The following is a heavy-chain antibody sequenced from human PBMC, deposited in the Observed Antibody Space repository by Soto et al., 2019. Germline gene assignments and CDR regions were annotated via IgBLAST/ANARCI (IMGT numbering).Heavy chain of an antibody. CDR3: ARRGISFLPQDWFGP. D-gene: IGHD3-16*01. V-gene: IGHV1-3*01. CDR2: INAGNGNT. CDR1: VYSFTAYA. J-gene: IGHJ5*02. Sequence: XSVKVSYKPSVYSFTAYAIHWVRQAPGQRPEWMGWINAGNGNTKYSQRFQGRVTITRDTSARTAYMELSSLTSEDTAVYYCARRGISFLPQDWFGPWGQGTLVTASS.